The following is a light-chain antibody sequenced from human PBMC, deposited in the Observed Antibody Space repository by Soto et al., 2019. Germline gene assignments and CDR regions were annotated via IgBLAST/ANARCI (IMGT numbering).Light chain of an antibody. V-gene: IGLV2-14*01. J-gene: IGLJ2*01. CDR3: SSYTSSSTLV. CDR1: SSDVGGYNY. Sequence: QSVLTQPASVSGSTGQSITISCTGTSSDVGGYNYVSWYQQHPGKAPKLMIYEVSNRPSGGSNRFSGSKSGNTASLSISGLQAEDEADYYCSSYTSSSTLVFGGGTKLTVL. CDR2: EVS.